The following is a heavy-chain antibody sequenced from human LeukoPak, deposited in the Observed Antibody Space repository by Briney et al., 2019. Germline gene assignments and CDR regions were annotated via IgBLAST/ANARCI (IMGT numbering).Heavy chain of an antibody. CDR3: AEGHCSSTSCYVYYYYYMDV. V-gene: IGHV3-7*03. J-gene: IGHJ6*03. Sequence: PGGSLRLSCAASGFTFSRYWMSWVRQAPGKRLEWVANIKQDGSEKDYVDSVKGRFTISRDNAKNSLYLQMNSLRAEDTAVYYCAEGHCSSTSCYVYYYYYMDVWGKGTTVTISS. D-gene: IGHD2-2*01. CDR2: IKQDGSEK. CDR1: GFTFSRYW.